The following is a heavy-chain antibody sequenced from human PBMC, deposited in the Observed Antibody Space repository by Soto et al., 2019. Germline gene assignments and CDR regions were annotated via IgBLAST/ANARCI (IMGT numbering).Heavy chain of an antibody. D-gene: IGHD5-18*01. CDR3: ARHAGYSYGYVGHDAFDI. CDR2: IYPGDSDT. Sequence: RGESLKISCKGSGYSFTSYWIGWVRQMPGKGLEWMGIIYPGDSDTRYSPSFQGQVTISADKSISTAYLQWSSLKASDTAMYYCARHAGYSYGYVGHDAFDIWGQGTMVTVSS. CDR1: GYSFTSYW. V-gene: IGHV5-51*01. J-gene: IGHJ3*02.